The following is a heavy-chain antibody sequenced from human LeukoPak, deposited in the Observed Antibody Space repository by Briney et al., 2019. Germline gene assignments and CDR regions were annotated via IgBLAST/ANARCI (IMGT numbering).Heavy chain of an antibody. Sequence: GGSLRLSCAASGFSFSTYSMNWVRQAPGKGLEWVSYISTSSGIKYYADSVKGRFTISRDNSKNTLYLQMNSLRAEDTAVYYCAKDRATYYYGSGSYPLWGQGTLVTVSS. CDR1: GFSFSTYS. CDR3: AKDRATYYYGSGSYPL. CDR2: ISTSSGIK. D-gene: IGHD3-10*01. J-gene: IGHJ4*02. V-gene: IGHV3-48*01.